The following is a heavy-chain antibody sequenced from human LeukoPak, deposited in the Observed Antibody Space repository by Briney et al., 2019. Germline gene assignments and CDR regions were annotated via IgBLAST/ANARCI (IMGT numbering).Heavy chain of an antibody. CDR1: GFSLSSYA. Sequence: PGGSLRLSCAASGFSLSSYAMHWVRQAPGKGLEWVAVISYDGTNKYYADSVKGRFTISRDNSENTLYLQMNSLRVEDTAVYYCAKSTAGCSGGTCYSALESWGQGTLVTVSS. V-gene: IGHV3-30-3*02. J-gene: IGHJ4*02. CDR3: AKSTAGCSGGTCYSALES. D-gene: IGHD2-15*01. CDR2: ISYDGTNK.